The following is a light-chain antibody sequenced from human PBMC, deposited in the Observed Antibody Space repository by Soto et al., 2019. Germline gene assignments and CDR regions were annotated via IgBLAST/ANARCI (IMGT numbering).Light chain of an antibody. J-gene: IGKJ1*01. CDR1: QRVSNNY. CDR3: QQYGSSSWT. V-gene: IGKV3-20*01. Sequence: EIILTHSPDTLSLSPGDRVTLSCRASQRVSNNYLAWYQQKSGQAPRLLIFGTSNRATGIPDRFSGSGSGTEFTLTISRLEPEDFAVYYCQQYGSSSWTFGQGTKVDI. CDR2: GTS.